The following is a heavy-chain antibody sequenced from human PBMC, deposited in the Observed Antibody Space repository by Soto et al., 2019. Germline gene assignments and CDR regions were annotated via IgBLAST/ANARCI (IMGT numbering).Heavy chain of an antibody. CDR1: GFTFSDHY. Sequence: PGGSLRLSCAASGFTFSDHYMDWVRQAPGKGLEWVGRTRKKANSYTTEYAASVKGRFTISRDDSKNSLYLQMNSLKTEDTAVDDCARVNGGYYFDCWGQGTLVSVSS. J-gene: IGHJ4*02. CDR2: TRKKANSYTT. V-gene: IGHV3-72*01. D-gene: IGHD2-8*01. CDR3: ARVNGGYYFDC.